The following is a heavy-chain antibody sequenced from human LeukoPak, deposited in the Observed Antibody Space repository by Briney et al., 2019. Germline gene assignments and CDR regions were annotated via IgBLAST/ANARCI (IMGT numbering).Heavy chain of an antibody. V-gene: IGHV1-8*01. Sequence: ASVKVSCKASGYTFTSYDINWVRQATGQGLEWMGWMNPNSGNTGYAQKFQGRVTMTRNTSISTAYMELSSLRSEDTAVYYCARDGILGYGSGSYGLDYWGQGTLVTVSS. CDR3: ARDGILGYGSGSYGLDY. J-gene: IGHJ4*02. CDR1: GYTFTSYD. CDR2: MNPNSGNT. D-gene: IGHD3-10*01.